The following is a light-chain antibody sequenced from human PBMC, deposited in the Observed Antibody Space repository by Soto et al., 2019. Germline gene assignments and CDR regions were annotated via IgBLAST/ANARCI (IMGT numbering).Light chain of an antibody. CDR2: GAS. CDR1: QSVSSN. V-gene: IGKV3-20*01. Sequence: IVLTKSHATLSLSPGERATLSCRASQSVSSNLAWFQQKPGQAPRLLIYGASNRATGIPDRFSGSGSGTDFTLTISRLEPEDFAVYYCQQYGSSGTFGQGTKVDIK. CDR3: QQYGSSGT. J-gene: IGKJ1*01.